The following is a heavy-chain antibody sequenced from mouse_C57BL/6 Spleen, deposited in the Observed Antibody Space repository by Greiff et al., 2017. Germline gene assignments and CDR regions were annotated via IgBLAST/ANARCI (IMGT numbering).Heavy chain of an antibody. J-gene: IGHJ2*01. Sequence: VQLQQSVAELVRPGASVKLSCTASGFNIKNTYMPWVKQRPEQGLEWIGRIDPANGNTKYAPKFQGKATITADTSSNTAYLQLSSLTSEDTAIYYWARSCYGSSFDYWGQGTTLTVSS. CDR2: IDPANGNT. CDR1: GFNIKNTY. V-gene: IGHV14-3*01. D-gene: IGHD1-1*01. CDR3: ARSCYGSSFDY.